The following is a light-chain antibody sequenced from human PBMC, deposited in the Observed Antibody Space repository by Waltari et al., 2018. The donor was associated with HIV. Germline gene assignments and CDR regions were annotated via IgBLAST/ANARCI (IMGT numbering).Light chain of an antibody. CDR3: ATWDDTLVTLV. J-gene: IGLJ1*01. CDR2: NKE. Sequence: HSVLPQPPSASGTSGQTVITSCSAHGSSLGSNSLTWYQHLPGATPKLVIYNKEHRPSGVPDRFSGSKSATSASLAITGVQSGDEGDYYCATWDDTLVTLVFGSGTRVVV. V-gene: IGLV1-44*01. CDR1: GSSLGSNS.